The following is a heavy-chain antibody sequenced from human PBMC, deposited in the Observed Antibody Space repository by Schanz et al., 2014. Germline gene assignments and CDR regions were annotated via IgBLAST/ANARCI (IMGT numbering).Heavy chain of an antibody. Sequence: EVQLVESGGGLVQPGGSLRLSCVASGFTFSNYAMSWVRQAPGKGLEWVSAISGSGGSTYYADSVKGRFTISRDNSKNTLYLQMNSLRAEDTAVYYCAKGRFGELSAFDIWGQGTMVTVSS. CDR2: ISGSGGST. CDR1: GFTFSNYA. CDR3: AKGRFGELSAFDI. D-gene: IGHD3-10*01. J-gene: IGHJ3*02. V-gene: IGHV3-23*04.